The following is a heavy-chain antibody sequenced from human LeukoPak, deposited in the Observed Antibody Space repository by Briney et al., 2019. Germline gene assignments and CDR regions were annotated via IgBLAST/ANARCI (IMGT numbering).Heavy chain of an antibody. J-gene: IGHJ4*02. CDR3: AKDQSVYYDSSGYYY. D-gene: IGHD3-22*01. V-gene: IGHV3-23*01. CDR1: GFTFSSYA. CDR2: ISGSGGST. Sequence: PGGSLRLSCAASGFTFSSYAMSWVRQAPGKGLEWVSAISGSGGSTYYADSVKGRFTISRDNSKNTLYLQMNSLRAEGTAVYYCAKDQSVYYDSSGYYYWGQGTLVTVSS.